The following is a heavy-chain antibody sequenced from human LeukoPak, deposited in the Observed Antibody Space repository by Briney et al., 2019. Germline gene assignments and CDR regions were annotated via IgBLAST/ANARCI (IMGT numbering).Heavy chain of an antibody. CDR3: AKDSIAAAEDAFDI. D-gene: IGHD6-13*01. Sequence: SLKISCAASGFTFDDYAMHWVRQAPGKGLEWVSGISWNSGSIGYADSVKGRFTISRDNAKNSLYLQMNSLRAEDTALYYCAKDSIAAAEDAFDIWGQGTMVTVSS. CDR2: ISWNSGSI. CDR1: GFTFDDYA. V-gene: IGHV3-9*01. J-gene: IGHJ3*02.